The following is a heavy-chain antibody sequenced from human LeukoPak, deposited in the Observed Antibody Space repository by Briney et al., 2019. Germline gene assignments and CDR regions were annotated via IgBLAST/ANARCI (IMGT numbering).Heavy chain of an antibody. CDR1: GFTFSSYG. J-gene: IGHJ4*02. Sequence: GRSLRLSCAASGFTFSSYGMHWVRQAPGKGLEWVAVIWYDGSNKYYADSVKGRFTISRDNSKNTLYLQMNSLRAEDTAVYYCARGIRTPSYYDILTGYYNVMNYWGQGTLVTVSS. CDR2: IWYDGSNK. CDR3: ARGIRTPSYYDILTGYYNVMNY. V-gene: IGHV3-33*01. D-gene: IGHD3-9*01.